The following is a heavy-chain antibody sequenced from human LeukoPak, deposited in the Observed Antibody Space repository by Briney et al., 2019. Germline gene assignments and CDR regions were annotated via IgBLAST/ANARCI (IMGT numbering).Heavy chain of an antibody. D-gene: IGHD6-13*01. J-gene: IGHJ4*02. V-gene: IGHV4-39*01. Sequence: PSETLSLTCTASGGSISSSSYYWGWIRQPPGKGLEWIGSIYYSGSTYYNPSLKSRVTISVDTSKNQFSLKLSSVTAADTAVYYCARLAAAGLNFDYWGQGTLVTVSS. CDR3: ARLAAAGLNFDY. CDR2: IYYSGST. CDR1: GGSISSSSYY.